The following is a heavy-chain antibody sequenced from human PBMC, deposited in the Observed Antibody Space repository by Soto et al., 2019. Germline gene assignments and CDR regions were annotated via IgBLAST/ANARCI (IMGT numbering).Heavy chain of an antibody. Sequence: HPGGSLRLSCAASGFTFSSYGMHWVRQAPGKGLEWVAVISYEGSNKYYADSVKGRFTISRDNSKNTLYLRMNSLRAEDTAVYYCAKDRETIPDERLSMIVVFSSPGNLPRWGQGTLVTVSS. D-gene: IGHD3-22*01. CDR2: ISYEGSNK. J-gene: IGHJ4*02. CDR3: AKDRETIPDERLSMIVVFSSPGNLPR. CDR1: GFTFSSYG. V-gene: IGHV3-30*18.